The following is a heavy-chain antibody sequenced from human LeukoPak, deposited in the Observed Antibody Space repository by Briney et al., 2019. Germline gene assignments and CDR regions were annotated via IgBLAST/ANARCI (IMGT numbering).Heavy chain of an antibody. CDR3: AKDLLAAAGSQIDY. CDR2: ISWNSGSI. J-gene: IGHJ4*02. Sequence: PGGSLRLSCAASGFTFDDYAMHWVRQAPGKGLEWVSGISWNSGSIGYADSVKGRFTISRDNAKNSLYLQTNSLRAEDTALYYCAKDLLAAAGSQIDYWGQGTLVTVSS. CDR1: GFTFDDYA. V-gene: IGHV3-9*01. D-gene: IGHD6-13*01.